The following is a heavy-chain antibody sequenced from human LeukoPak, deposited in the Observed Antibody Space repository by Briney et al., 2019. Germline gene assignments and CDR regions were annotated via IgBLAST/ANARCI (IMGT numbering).Heavy chain of an antibody. Sequence: PGRSLTLSRAPTGFTFSSYVMSSVRQAPGKGLEWVSTVSDSGSSAYYRDSVKGRLTISRDNSKNTLNLQMNSLRVEDTAVYYCAKYNAVPGKWNGFDYWGQRALVTVSS. CDR1: GFTFSSYV. CDR2: VSDSGSSA. CDR3: AKYNAVPGKWNGFDY. J-gene: IGHJ4*02. D-gene: IGHD1-1*01. V-gene: IGHV3-23*02.